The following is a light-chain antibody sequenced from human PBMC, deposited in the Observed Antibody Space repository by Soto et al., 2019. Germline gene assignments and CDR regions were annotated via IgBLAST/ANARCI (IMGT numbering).Light chain of an antibody. Sequence: QSVLTQPASVSGSPGQSITISCTETSGDIGSYTYVSRYQQYPGKAPKLLISEVTHRPSGVSNRFSGSKSGNTASLTISGLQAEDEAHYYCSSYTTNSPPVVFGGGTKVTVL. CDR3: SSYTTNSPPVV. CDR2: EVT. CDR1: SGDIGSYTY. V-gene: IGLV2-14*01. J-gene: IGLJ2*01.